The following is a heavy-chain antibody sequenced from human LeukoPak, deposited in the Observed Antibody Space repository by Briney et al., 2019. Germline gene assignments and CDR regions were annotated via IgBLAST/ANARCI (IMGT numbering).Heavy chain of an antibody. Sequence: PSETLSLTCTVSGGSISSYYWGWIRQPPGKGLEWIGEIYHSGSTNYNPSLKSRVTISVDRSKNQFSLKLYSVTAADTAVYYCARAPVTTARWFDPWGQGTLVTVSS. D-gene: IGHD4-17*01. V-gene: IGHV4-59*12. CDR2: IYHSGST. CDR1: GGSISSYY. CDR3: ARAPVTTARWFDP. J-gene: IGHJ5*02.